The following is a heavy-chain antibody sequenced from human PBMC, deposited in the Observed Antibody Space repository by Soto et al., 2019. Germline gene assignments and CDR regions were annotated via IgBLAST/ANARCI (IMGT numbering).Heavy chain of an antibody. Sequence: ASGPYAGEPAQTLTLTCDFSGFSLSTYHMGVAWIRQPPGKALEWLALIYWDDDKRYSPSLKDRLAISKDTSSNQVVLTITNIDPGDSATSFCAYSCDYDLVIFDHRGPRTRVTVSA. CDR3: AYSCDYDLVIFDH. J-gene: IGHJ4*01. V-gene: IGHV2-5*02. CDR2: IYWDDDK. CDR1: GFSLSTYHMG. D-gene: IGHD2-21*01.